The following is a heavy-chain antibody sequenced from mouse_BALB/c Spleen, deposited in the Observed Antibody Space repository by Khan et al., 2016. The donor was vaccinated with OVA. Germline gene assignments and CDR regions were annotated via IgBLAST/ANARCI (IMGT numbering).Heavy chain of an antibody. V-gene: IGHV1-4*01. Sequence: QVRLQQSGAELARPGASVKMSCKASGYTFTTYTMHWVKQRPGQGLEWIGYINPSNGYTSYNQKFKDKSTLTADKSSSTAYMQLSSLTSDYSAVYYCAREGAYYRSDGWFSYWGQGTLVTVSA. D-gene: IGHD2-14*01. CDR2: INPSNGYT. CDR3: AREGAYYRSDGWFSY. J-gene: IGHJ3*01. CDR1: GYTFTTYT.